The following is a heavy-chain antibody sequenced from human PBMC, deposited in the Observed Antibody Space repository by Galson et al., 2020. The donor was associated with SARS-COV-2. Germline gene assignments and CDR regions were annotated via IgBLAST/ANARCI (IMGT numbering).Heavy chain of an antibody. V-gene: IGHV5-10-1*01. CDR3: ARLGTRLGDWELDSGWDYYYMDV. Sequence: HGESLKISCKGSGYSFTSYWISWVRQMPGKGLEWMGRIDPSDSYTNYSPSFQGHVTISADKSISTAYLQWSSLKASDTAMYYCARLGTRLGDWELDSGWDYYYMDVWGKGTMVTVSS. D-gene: IGHD1-26*01. CDR2: IDPSDSYT. J-gene: IGHJ6*03. CDR1: GYSFTSYW.